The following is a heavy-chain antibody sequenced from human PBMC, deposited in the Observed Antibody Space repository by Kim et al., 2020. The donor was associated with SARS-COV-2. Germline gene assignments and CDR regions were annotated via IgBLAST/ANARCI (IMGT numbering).Heavy chain of an antibody. CDR3: ARRLRGVPFDY. CDR2: IYYSGST. V-gene: IGHV4-39*01. CDR1: GGSISSSSYY. D-gene: IGHD3-10*01. J-gene: IGHJ4*02. Sequence: SETLSLTCTVSGGSISSSSYYWGWIRQPPGKGLEWIGSIYYSGSTYYNPSLKSRVTISVDTSKNQFSLKLSSVTAADTAVYYCARRLRGVPFDYWGQGTLVTVSS.